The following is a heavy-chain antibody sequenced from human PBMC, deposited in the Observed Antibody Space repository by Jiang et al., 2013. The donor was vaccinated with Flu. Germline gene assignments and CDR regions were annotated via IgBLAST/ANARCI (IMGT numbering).Heavy chain of an antibody. Sequence: SLTCTVSGDSISNYYWSWIRQSPGKGLEWIGHIYYGGNTNYNPSLKSRVTISVDTSKNQFSLKLSSVTAADTAVYYCARQEEDSGSYLFDYWGQGTLV. D-gene: IGHD1-26*01. J-gene: IGHJ4*02. CDR2: IYYGGNT. CDR1: GDSISNYY. V-gene: IGHV4-59*01. CDR3: ARQEEDSGSYLFDY.